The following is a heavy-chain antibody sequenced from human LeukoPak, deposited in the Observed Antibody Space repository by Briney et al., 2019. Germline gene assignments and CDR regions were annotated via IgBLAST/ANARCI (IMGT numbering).Heavy chain of an antibody. D-gene: IGHD3-10*01. J-gene: IGHJ6*03. CDR3: AKDITMVRGVRYYYYYMDV. CDR2: ISYDGSNK. CDR1: GFTFSSYG. V-gene: IGHV3-30*18. Sequence: PGGSLRLSCAASGFTFSSYGMHWVRQAPGKGLEWVAVISYDGSNKYYADSVKGRFTISRDNSKNTLYLQMNSLRAEDTAVYYCAKDITMVRGVRYYYYYMDVWGKGTTVTISS.